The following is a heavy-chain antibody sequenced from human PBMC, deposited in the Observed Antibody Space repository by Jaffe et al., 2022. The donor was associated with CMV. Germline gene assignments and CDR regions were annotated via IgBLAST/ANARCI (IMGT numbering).Heavy chain of an antibody. CDR3: ASNDCSGGSCYPKRLDP. J-gene: IGHJ5*02. CDR2: IWYDGSEK. V-gene: IGHV3-33*01. Sequence: QVQLVESGGGVVQPGRSLRLSCAASGFTFSGYGMHWVRQAPGKGLEWVAVIWYDGSEKYYADSVKGRFTISRDNSRNTLYLQMNSLRVEDTAVYYCASNDCSGGSCYPKRLDPWGQGTLVTVSS. D-gene: IGHD2-15*01. CDR1: GFTFSGYG.